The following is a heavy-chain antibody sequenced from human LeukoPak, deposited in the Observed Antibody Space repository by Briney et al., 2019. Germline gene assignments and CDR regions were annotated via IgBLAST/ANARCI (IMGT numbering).Heavy chain of an antibody. Sequence: SETLSLTCAVYGGSFSGYYWSWIRQPPGKGLEWIGEINHSGITNYNPSLKSRVTISVDTSKNQFSLKLSSVTAADTAVYYCARTSSLLDYWGQGTLVTVSS. D-gene: IGHD1-26*01. CDR2: INHSGIT. J-gene: IGHJ4*02. CDR1: GGSFSGYY. V-gene: IGHV4-34*01. CDR3: ARTSSLLDY.